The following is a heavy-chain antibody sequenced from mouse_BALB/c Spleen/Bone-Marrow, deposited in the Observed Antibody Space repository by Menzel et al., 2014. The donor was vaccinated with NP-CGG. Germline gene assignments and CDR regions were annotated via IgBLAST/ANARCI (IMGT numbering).Heavy chain of an antibody. J-gene: IGHJ2*01. CDR3: TRGGNWDDFDY. CDR1: GFTFSSFG. CDR2: ISSVCSTI. V-gene: IGHV5-17*02. Sequence: EVQLVESGGGLVQPGGSRKLSCAASGFTFSSFGMHWVRQAPEKGLEWVAYISSVCSTIFYADTVKGRFTVSRDNPKNALFLQMTSLRSEDTAMYYCTRGGNWDDFDYWGQGTTLTVSS. D-gene: IGHD4-1*01.